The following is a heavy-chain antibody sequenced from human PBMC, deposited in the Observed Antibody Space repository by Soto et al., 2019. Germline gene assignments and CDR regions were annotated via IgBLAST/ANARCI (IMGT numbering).Heavy chain of an antibody. V-gene: IGHV3-30*18. Sequence: GGSLRLSCAASGFTFSSYGMHWVRQAPGKGLEWVAVISYDGSNKYYADSVKGRFTISRDNSKNTLYLQMNSLRAEDTAVYYCEKDDGSGYYKCVDVWGQGTTVTVSS. J-gene: IGHJ6*02. CDR1: GFTFSSYG. D-gene: IGHD3-3*01. CDR3: EKDDGSGYYKCVDV. CDR2: ISYDGSNK.